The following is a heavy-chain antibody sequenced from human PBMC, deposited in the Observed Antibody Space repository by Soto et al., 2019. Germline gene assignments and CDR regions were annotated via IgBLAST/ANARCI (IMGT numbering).Heavy chain of an antibody. V-gene: IGHV4-4*07. D-gene: IGHD6-13*01. J-gene: IGHJ6*01. CDR2: IYSGGGT. CDR1: GGSISSYY. CDR3: ARGAAAGVDYGMGV. Sequence: QVQLQESGPGLVKPWKTLSLTCTVSGGSISSYYWSWIRQPAGKGLEWIGRIYSGGGTNYNPSLKSRLSMSVDTSKKKFSLKLSSVTAADTAVYYCARGAAAGVDYGMGVWGRGTTVTVSA.